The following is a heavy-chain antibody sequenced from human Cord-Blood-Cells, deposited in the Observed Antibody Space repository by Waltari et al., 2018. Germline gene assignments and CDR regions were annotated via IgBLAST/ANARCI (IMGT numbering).Heavy chain of an antibody. CDR2: IKSKTYGGTT. D-gene: IGHD6-13*01. Sequence: EVQLVESGGGLVKPGGSLRLSCAASGFTFSNAWMSWVRQAPGKGLEWVGRIKSKTYGGTTDYAAPVKGRFTISRDDSKNTLYLQMNSLKTEDTAVYYCTTEVYSSSWYWGQGTLVTVSS. CDR3: TTEVYSSSWY. J-gene: IGHJ4*02. CDR1: GFTFSNAW. V-gene: IGHV3-15*01.